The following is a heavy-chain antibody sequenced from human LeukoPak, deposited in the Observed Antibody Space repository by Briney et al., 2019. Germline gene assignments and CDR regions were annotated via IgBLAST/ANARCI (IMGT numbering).Heavy chain of an antibody. CDR2: INPNSGGT. Sequence: ASVKVSCKASGYTFTGYYMHWVRQAPGQGLEWMGWINPNSGGTNYAQKFQGRVTMTRDTSISTAYMELSRLRSDDTAVYYCASSQIINYYDSSGYYSSPFLYIWGQGTLVTVSS. D-gene: IGHD3-22*01. J-gene: IGHJ4*02. CDR3: ASSQIINYYDSSGYYSSPFLYI. CDR1: GYTFTGYY. V-gene: IGHV1-2*02.